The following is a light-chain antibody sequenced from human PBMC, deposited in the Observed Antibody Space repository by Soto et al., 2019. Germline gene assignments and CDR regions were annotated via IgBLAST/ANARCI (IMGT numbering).Light chain of an antibody. Sequence: DIQMTQSPSSLSASIGDRITITCRASQSISTYLNWYQQKPGKAPRLLIYGASTLQNGVPSRFSGSGSATDYTLTISSLQHEEFATYYCQQSFNTPPLTFGGGTKVEMK. CDR2: GAS. V-gene: IGKV1-39*01. CDR1: QSISTY. CDR3: QQSFNTPPLT. J-gene: IGKJ4*01.